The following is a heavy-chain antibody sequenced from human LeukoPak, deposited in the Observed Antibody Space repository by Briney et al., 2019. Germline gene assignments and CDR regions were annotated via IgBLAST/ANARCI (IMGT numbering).Heavy chain of an antibody. CDR1: GFTFRSHW. CDR2: ISSSSSTI. J-gene: IGHJ4*02. V-gene: IGHV3-48*01. Sequence: GGSLRLSCAASGFTFRSHWMNWVRQAPGKGLEWVSYISSSSSTIYYADSVKGRFTISRDNAKNSLYLQMNSLRAEDTAVYYCARGVTGYYFDYWGQGTLVTVSS. D-gene: IGHD5-18*01. CDR3: ARGVTGYYFDY.